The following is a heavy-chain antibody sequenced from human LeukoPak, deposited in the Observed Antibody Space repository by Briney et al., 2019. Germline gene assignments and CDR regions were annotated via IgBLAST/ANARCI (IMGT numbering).Heavy chain of an antibody. J-gene: IGHJ3*02. D-gene: IGHD6-6*01. CDR1: GFTFSSYA. CDR2: INSDGSRT. V-gene: IGHV3-74*01. CDR3: ARGPSIAARYDAFDI. Sequence: PGGSLRLSCAASGFTFSSYAMSWVRQAPGKGLVWVSRINSDGSRTTYADSVKGRITISRDNAKNSLYLQVISLRAEDTAVYYCARGPSIAARYDAFDIWGQGTMVTVSS.